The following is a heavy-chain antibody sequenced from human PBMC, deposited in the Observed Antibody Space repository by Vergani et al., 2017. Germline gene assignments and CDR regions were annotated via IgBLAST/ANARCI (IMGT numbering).Heavy chain of an antibody. Sequence: ELQLVESGGGLVQPGGSLRLSCAASGFTFSSYAMSWVRQAPGKGLEWVSAISGSGGSTYYADSVKGRFTISRDNFKNTLYLQMNSLRAEDTAVYYCASSDARLERRDYYYYYMDVWGKGTTVTVSS. CDR1: GFTFSSYA. J-gene: IGHJ6*03. CDR2: ISGSGGST. D-gene: IGHD1-1*01. CDR3: ASSDARLERRDYYYYYMDV. V-gene: IGHV3-23*04.